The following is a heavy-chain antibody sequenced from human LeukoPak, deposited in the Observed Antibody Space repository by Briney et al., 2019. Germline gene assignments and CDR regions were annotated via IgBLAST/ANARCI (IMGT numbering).Heavy chain of an antibody. D-gene: IGHD2-15*01. CDR2: IYYSGST. V-gene: IGHV4-59*01. CDR1: GDSISSYY. CDR3: ARGYCSDGSCYPWDY. J-gene: IGHJ4*02. Sequence: SETLSLTCTVSGDSISSYYWTWIRQPAGKGLEWIGYIYYSGSTNYNPSLKSRVTMSVDTSKNQFSLKLSSVTAADTGVYYCARGYCSDGSCYPWDYWGQGTLVTVSS.